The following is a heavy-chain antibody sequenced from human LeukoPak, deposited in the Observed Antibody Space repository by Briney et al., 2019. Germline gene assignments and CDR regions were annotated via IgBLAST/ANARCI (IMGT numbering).Heavy chain of an antibody. CDR2: ISSSGSTI. V-gene: IGHV3-48*03. J-gene: IGHJ4*02. Sequence: GGSLRLSCAASGFTFSSYEMNWVSQAPGKGLEWASYISSSGSTIYYADSVKGRFTISRDNAKNSLYLQMNSLRAEDTAVYYCARRLGSRYYFDYWGQATLVTVSS. D-gene: IGHD7-27*01. CDR1: GFTFSSYE. CDR3: ARRLGSRYYFDY.